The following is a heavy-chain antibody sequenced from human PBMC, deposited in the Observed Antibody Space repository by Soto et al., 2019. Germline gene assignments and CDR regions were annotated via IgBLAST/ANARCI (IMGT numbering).Heavy chain of an antibody. J-gene: IGHJ4*02. CDR2: ISSTTNYI. Sequence: GGSRRLSCAASGVTFTRYRMNWVRQAPGKGLEWVSSISSTTNYIYYGDSMKGRFTSSRDNGKNSLYLEMNSLRAEDTAVYYCARESEDLTSNFDYWGQGTLVTVSS. CDR1: GVTFTRYR. V-gene: IGHV3-21*06. CDR3: ARESEDLTSNFDY.